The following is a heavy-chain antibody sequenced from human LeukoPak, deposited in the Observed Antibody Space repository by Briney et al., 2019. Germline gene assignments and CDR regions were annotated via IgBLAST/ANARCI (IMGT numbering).Heavy chain of an antibody. J-gene: IGHJ4*02. V-gene: IGHV4-38-2*01. CDR2: ISHSGST. Sequence: SETQSLTCAVSGYSISSGYYWGWIRQPPGKGLDWIGSISHSGSTYYNPSLRSRVTISIDTSKNQFSLRLNSVTATDTAVYYCARVGGYSYGNYYFNYWSQRTLVTVSS. CDR3: ARVGGYSYGNYYFNY. CDR1: GYSISSGYY. D-gene: IGHD5-18*01.